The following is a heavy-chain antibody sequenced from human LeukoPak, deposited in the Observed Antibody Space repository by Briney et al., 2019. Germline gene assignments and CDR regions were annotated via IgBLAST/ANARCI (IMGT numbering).Heavy chain of an antibody. CDR1: GFTFSNYG. V-gene: IGHV3-23*01. Sequence: GGSLRLSCAASGFTFSNYGMNWVRQAPGKGLEWVSAISGSGHNTYYADSVKGRFTISRDNSKNTLYLQMNSLRAEDTAVYYCATPRGYYYYMDVWGKGTTVTISS. CDR2: ISGSGHNT. J-gene: IGHJ6*03. D-gene: IGHD3-10*01. CDR3: ATPRGYYYYMDV.